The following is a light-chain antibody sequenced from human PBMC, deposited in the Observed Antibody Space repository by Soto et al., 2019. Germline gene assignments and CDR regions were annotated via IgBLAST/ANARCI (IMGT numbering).Light chain of an antibody. V-gene: IGKV3-15*01. CDR1: QSVSSSY. CDR3: QQYNTWPRT. J-gene: IGKJ1*01. Sequence: EIVLTPPPGTLSLSPVERATLSCRASQSVSSSYLAWYQQKPGQAPRLLMFGASTRVTGIPARFSGSGSGTEFTLTISSLQSEDFAIYYCQQYNTWPRTFGQGTKVDIK. CDR2: GAS.